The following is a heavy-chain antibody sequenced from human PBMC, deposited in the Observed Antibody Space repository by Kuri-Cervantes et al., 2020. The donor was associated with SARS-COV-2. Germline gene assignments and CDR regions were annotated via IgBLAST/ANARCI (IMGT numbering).Heavy chain of an antibody. CDR3: ARGARDYGGNSEFDY. CDR2: IYHSGST. D-gene: IGHD4-23*01. J-gene: IGHJ4*02. V-gene: IGHV4-59*12. Sequence: SETLSLTCTVSGGSISSYYWSWIRQPPGKGLEWIGSIYHSGSTYYNPSLKSRVTISVDTSKNQFSLKLSSVTAADTAVYYCARGARDYGGNSEFDYWGQGTLVTVSS. CDR1: GGSISSYY.